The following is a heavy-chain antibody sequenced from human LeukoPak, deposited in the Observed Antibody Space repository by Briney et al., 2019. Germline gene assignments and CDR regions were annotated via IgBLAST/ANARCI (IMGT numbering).Heavy chain of an antibody. CDR3: ARHGGRGYSYGLYNWFDP. CDR1: GGSISGYY. D-gene: IGHD5-18*01. CDR2: IYYSGST. V-gene: IGHV4-59*08. Sequence: SETLSLTCTVSGGSISGYYWSWIRQPPGKGLEWIGYIYYSGSTNYNPSLKSRVTISVDTSKNQFSLKLSSVTAADTAVYYCARHGGRGYSYGLYNWFDPWGQGTLVTVSS. J-gene: IGHJ5*02.